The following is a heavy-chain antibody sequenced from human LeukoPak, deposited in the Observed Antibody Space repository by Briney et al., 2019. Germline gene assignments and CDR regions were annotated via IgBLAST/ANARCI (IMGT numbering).Heavy chain of an antibody. CDR3: AQGGVGPTRGFWDY. J-gene: IGHJ4*02. CDR2: ISGGGGST. CDR1: GFTFSSYA. Sequence: PGGSLRLSCAASGFTFSSYALSWVRQAPGKGLEWVSAISGGGGSTYYADSMKGRFTISRDNSKNTLYLQMNSLRAEDTAVYYCAQGGVGPTRGFWDYWGQGTLVTVSS. V-gene: IGHV3-23*01. D-gene: IGHD1-26*01.